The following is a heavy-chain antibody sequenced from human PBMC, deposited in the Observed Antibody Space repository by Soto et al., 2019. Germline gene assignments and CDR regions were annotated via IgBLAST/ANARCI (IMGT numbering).Heavy chain of an antibody. J-gene: IGHJ6*02. CDR3: ARDRGSSWSLYYYGMDV. D-gene: IGHD6-13*01. V-gene: IGHV1-69*13. CDR2: IIPIFGTA. CDR1: GGTFSSYA. Sequence: SVKVSWKASGGTFSSYAISLVRQAPGQGLEWMGGIIPIFGTANYAQKFQGRVTITADESTSTAYMELSSLRSEDTAVYYCARDRGSSWSLYYYGMDVWGQGTTVTVSS.